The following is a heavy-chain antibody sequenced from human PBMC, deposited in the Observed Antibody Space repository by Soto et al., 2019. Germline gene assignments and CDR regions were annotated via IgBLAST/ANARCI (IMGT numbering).Heavy chain of an antibody. Sequence: PGESLKISCKGSGYSFTTYWIGWVRQMPGKGLEWMGIIYPGDSDTRYSPSFQGQVTISADKSISTAYLQWSSLKASDTAMYYCARNAPMGYYYYGMDVWGQGTTVTVSS. CDR1: GYSFTTYW. CDR2: IYPGDSDT. D-gene: IGHD3-10*01. CDR3: ARNAPMGYYYYGMDV. J-gene: IGHJ6*02. V-gene: IGHV5-51*01.